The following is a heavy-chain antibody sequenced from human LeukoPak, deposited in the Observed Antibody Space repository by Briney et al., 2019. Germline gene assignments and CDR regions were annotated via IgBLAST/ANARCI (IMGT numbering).Heavy chain of an antibody. V-gene: IGHV3-21*01. CDR1: GFTFSSYS. D-gene: IGHD3-22*01. J-gene: IGHJ4*02. Sequence: GGSLRLSCAASGFTFSSYSMNWVRQAPGKGLEWVSSISSSSSYIYYADSVKGRFTISRDNAKNSLYLQMNSLRAEDTAVYYCARAPDHYYDSSGYYYNYWGQGTLVTVSS. CDR2: ISSSSSYI. CDR3: ARAPDHYYDSSGYYYNY.